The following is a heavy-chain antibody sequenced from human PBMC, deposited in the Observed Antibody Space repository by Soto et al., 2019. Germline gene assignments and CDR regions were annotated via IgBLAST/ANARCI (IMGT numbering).Heavy chain of an antibody. V-gene: IGHV3-11*06. Sequence: PGGSLRLSCEGCGFTFSYYYMTWIRQAPGKGLEWVSYSSYGSSYTNYADSVKGRFTISRDNAKNSLLLQMNNLRTEDTAVYFCARDPNNSSSWWLDPWGRGALVTVSS. J-gene: IGHJ5*02. D-gene: IGHD6-6*01. CDR2: SSYGSSYT. CDR3: ARDPNNSSSWWLDP. CDR1: GFTFSYYY.